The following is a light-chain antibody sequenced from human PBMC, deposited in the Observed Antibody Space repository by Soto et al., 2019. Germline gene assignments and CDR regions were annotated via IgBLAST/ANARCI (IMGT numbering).Light chain of an antibody. CDR1: QSVGRD. CDR3: QQHNKLPPVFT. V-gene: IGKV3-15*01. J-gene: IGKJ3*01. CDR2: SAS. Sequence: EIVMTQSPATLSVSPGERATLSCRASQSVGRDLAWYQQKPGQAPRLLIYSASTSLTGIPARFNGSGSGTEFTLTISSLQSEDFAVYYCQQHNKLPPVFTFGPGTKVHIK.